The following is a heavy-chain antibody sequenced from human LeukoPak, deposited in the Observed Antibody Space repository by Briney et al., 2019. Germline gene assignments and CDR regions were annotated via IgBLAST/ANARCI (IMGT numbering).Heavy chain of an antibody. CDR1: GGTFSSYA. V-gene: IGHV1-69*13. D-gene: IGHD4-17*01. Sequence: GASVKVSCKASGGTFSSYAISWVRQAPGQGLEWMGGIIPIFGTANYAQKFQGRVTITADESTSTAYMELSSLRSEDTAVYYCASPEGYGDYSLMDVWGQGTTVIVSS. J-gene: IGHJ6*02. CDR2: IIPIFGTA. CDR3: ASPEGYGDYSLMDV.